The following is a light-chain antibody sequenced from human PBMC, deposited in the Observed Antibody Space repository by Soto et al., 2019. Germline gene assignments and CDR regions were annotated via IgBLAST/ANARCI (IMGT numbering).Light chain of an antibody. V-gene: IGLV1-47*01. CDR2: RNN. CDR3: AAWDASLSGPV. CDR1: SSNIGSNS. Sequence: QFVLTQPPSASGTPGQRVTISCSGSSSNIGSNSVYWYQHLPGTAPKLLIYRNNQRPSGVPDRFSGSKSGTSASLAISGLRSEDEADYYCAAWDASLSGPVFGGGTKLTVL. J-gene: IGLJ2*01.